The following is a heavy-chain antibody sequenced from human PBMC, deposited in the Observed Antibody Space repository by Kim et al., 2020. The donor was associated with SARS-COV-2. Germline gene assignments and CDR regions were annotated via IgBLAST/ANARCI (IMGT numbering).Heavy chain of an antibody. CDR3: AKQRNYDFWSGYFDY. CDR2: ISGSGGST. J-gene: IGHJ4*02. D-gene: IGHD3-3*01. CDR1: GFTFSSYA. Sequence: GGSLRLSCAASGFTFSSYAMSWVRQAPGKGLEWVSAISGSGGSTYYADSVKGRFTISRDNSKNTLYLQMNSLRAEDTAVYYCAKQRNYDFWSGYFDYWGQGTLVTVSS. V-gene: IGHV3-23*01.